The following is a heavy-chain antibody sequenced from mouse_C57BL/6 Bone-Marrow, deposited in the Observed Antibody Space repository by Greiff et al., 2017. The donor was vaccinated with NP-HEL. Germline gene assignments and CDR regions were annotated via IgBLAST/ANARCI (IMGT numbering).Heavy chain of an antibody. CDR3: ARDCYGSSPWFAY. CDR1: GFTFSSYA. D-gene: IGHD1-1*01. Sequence: EVKLVESGGGLVKPGGSLKLSCAASGFTFSSYAMSWVRQTPEKRLEWVATISDGGSYTYYPDNVKGRFTISRDNAKNNLYLQMSHLKSEDTAMYYCARDCYGSSPWFAYGGQGTLVTVSA. CDR2: ISDGGSYT. V-gene: IGHV5-4*01. J-gene: IGHJ3*01.